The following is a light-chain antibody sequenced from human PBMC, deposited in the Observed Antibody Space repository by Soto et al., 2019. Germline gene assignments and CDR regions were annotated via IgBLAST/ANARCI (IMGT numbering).Light chain of an antibody. J-gene: IGKJ2*01. CDR2: GAS. CDR1: QSVSSNY. CDR3: QQYANSPFT. Sequence: EIVLTQSPGTLPLSPGERATLSCRASQSVSSNYLVWYQQKPGQAPRPLIYGASRRATGIPDRFSGSGSGTDFTLTISRLEPEDFAVYYCQQYANSPFTFGQGTKLEIK. V-gene: IGKV3-20*01.